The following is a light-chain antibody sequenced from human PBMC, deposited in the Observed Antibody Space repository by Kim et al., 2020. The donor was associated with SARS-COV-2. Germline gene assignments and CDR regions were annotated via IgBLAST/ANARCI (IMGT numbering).Light chain of an antibody. CDR2: GAS. CDR3: QQYNNWPVYT. V-gene: IGKV3-15*01. J-gene: IGKJ2*01. CDR1: QSVGSN. Sequence: VSPGETATLSCRASQSVGSNLAWYQHKPGQPPRLLIYGASTRATNIPASFSGSGSGTAFTLTISSLQPEDFAVYFCQQYNNWPVYTFGQGTKLEIK.